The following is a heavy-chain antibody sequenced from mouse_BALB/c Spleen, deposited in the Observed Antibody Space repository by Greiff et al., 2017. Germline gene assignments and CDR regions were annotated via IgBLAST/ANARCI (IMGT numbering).Heavy chain of an antibody. V-gene: IGHV14-3*02. CDR3: ATVVGPHWYFDV. J-gene: IGHJ1*01. Sequence: DVQLVESGAELVKPGASVKLSCTASGFNIKDTYMHWVKQRPEQGLEWIGRIDPANGNTKYDPKFQGKATITADTSSNTAYLQLSSLTSEDTAVYYCATVVGPHWYFDVWGAGTTVTVSS. CDR1: GFNIKDTY. CDR2: IDPANGNT. D-gene: IGHD1-1*01.